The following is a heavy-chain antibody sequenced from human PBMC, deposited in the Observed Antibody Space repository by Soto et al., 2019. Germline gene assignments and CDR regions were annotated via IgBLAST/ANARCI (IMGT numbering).Heavy chain of an antibody. CDR1: GFTFSRYD. D-gene: IGHD3-10*01. CDR3: ARVPGSGSQGVVYGMDV. CDR2: IGTAGDT. Sequence: PGGSLRLSCAASGFTFSRYDMHWVRQATGKGLEWVSAIGTAGDTYYPGSVKGRFTISRENAKNSLYLQMNSLRAGDTAVYYCARVPGSGSQGVVYGMDVWGQGTTVTVSS. J-gene: IGHJ6*02. V-gene: IGHV3-13*01.